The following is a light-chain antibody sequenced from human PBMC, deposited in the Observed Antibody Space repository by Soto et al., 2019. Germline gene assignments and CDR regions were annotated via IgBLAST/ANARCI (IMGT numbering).Light chain of an antibody. CDR1: SSDIGGYNY. CDR2: GVT. V-gene: IGLV2-14*01. J-gene: IGLJ1*01. CDR3: TSYTSSSTYV. Sequence: QSLLTQAASVSESPGQSITISCAGTSSDIGGYNYVSWYQQHPDKAPKLMIYGVTSRPSGVSDRFSGSKSGNTASLTISGLQAEDEADYYCTSYTSSSTYVFGTGTKVTVL.